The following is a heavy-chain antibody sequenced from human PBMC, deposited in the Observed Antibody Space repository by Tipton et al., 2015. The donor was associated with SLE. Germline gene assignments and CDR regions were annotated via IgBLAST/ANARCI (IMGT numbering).Heavy chain of an antibody. V-gene: IGHV4-59*01. Sequence: TLSLTCTASGGSISSYYWSWIRQPPGKGLEWIGYIYYSGSTNYNPSLKSRVTISVDTSKNQFSLKLSSVTAADTAVYYCARYPESNYHWFGPWGQGTLVTVSS. J-gene: IGHJ5*02. CDR2: IYYSGST. CDR3: ARYPESNYHWFGP. CDR1: GGSISSYY. D-gene: IGHD4-11*01.